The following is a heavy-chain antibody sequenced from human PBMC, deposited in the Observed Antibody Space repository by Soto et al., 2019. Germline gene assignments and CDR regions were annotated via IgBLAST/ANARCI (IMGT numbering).Heavy chain of an antibody. D-gene: IGHD5-12*01. CDR3: AGCTSGYYYIDY. V-gene: IGHV4-59*01. CDR1: GGSIRSYY. Sequence: PSETLSLTCTVSGGSIRSYYWSWIRQPPGKGLEWIGCIYYNGNIEYNPSLKSRVLISVDTSKNQFSLKLSSVTAADTAVYYCAGCTSGYYYIDYWGQGTLVTVSS. CDR2: IYYNGNI. J-gene: IGHJ4*02.